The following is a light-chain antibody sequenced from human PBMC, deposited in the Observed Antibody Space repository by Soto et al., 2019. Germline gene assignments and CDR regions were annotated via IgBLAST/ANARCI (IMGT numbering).Light chain of an antibody. CDR2: GAF. CDR1: QSVSANY. Sequence: EVVLTQSPATLSLSPGERATLSCRADQSVSANYLAWYQQKPGQAPRLLIYGAFSRATGIPDRFSGSWSGTEFALTISRLEPEGVAVFYFHQYGSDPFTFGGGIKVDVK. CDR3: HQYGSDPFT. V-gene: IGKV3-20*01. J-gene: IGKJ4*01.